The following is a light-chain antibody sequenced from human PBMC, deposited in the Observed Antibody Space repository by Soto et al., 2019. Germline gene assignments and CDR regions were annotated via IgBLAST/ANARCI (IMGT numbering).Light chain of an antibody. Sequence: EIVLTQSPGTLSLSPGEGATLSCRASQSVSSSYLAWYQQKPGQAPRLLIYGASSRATGIPDRFSGSGSGTDFTLTISRLEPEDVAVYYCQQYGSSAYTVGQGTKLEIK. CDR3: QQYGSSAYT. CDR2: GAS. V-gene: IGKV3-20*01. J-gene: IGKJ2*01. CDR1: QSVSSSY.